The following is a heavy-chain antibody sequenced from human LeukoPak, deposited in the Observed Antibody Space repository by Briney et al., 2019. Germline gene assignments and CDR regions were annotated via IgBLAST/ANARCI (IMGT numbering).Heavy chain of an antibody. CDR3: ARTYGSGGSYGMDV. V-gene: IGHV3-21*01. CDR1: GFTFSSYG. D-gene: IGHD3-10*01. Sequence: KPGGSLRLSCAASGFTFSSYGLNWVRQAPGKGLEWVSSISGSSNYIYYADSLKGRFTISRDNAKNSLYLQMNSLRAEDTAEYYCARTYGSGGSYGMDVWGQGTTVTVSS. CDR2: ISGSSNYI. J-gene: IGHJ6*02.